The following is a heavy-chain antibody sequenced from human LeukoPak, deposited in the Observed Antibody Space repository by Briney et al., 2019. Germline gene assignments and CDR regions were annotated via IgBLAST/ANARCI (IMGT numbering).Heavy chain of an antibody. Sequence: PGGSLRLSCAASGITFSNYGLSWVRQAPGKGLEWVSGISGSGGSTYYADSVKGRFTISRDNSKNTLYLQMSSLRAEDTAVYYCVKSLGAGVIVFDYWGQGTLVTVSS. D-gene: IGHD3-16*02. CDR3: VKSLGAGVIVFDY. V-gene: IGHV3-23*01. CDR1: GITFSNYG. CDR2: ISGSGGST. J-gene: IGHJ4*02.